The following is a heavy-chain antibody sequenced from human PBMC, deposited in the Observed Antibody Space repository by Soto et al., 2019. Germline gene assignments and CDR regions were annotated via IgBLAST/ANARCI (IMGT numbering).Heavy chain of an antibody. CDR3: AKSSMVVVAATLPYFDY. D-gene: IGHD2-15*01. V-gene: IGHV3-9*01. J-gene: IGHJ4*02. CDR1: GFTFDDYA. Sequence: EVQLVESGGGLVQPGRSLRLSCAASGFTFDDYAMHWVRQAPGKGLEWVSGISWNSGSIGYADSVKGRFTISRDNAKNSLYLQTNSLRAEDTALYYCAKSSMVVVAATLPYFDYWGQGTLVTVSS. CDR2: ISWNSGSI.